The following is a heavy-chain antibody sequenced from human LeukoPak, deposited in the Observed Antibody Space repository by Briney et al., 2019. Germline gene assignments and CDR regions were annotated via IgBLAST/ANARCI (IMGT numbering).Heavy chain of an antibody. J-gene: IGHJ4*02. CDR3: ARGREEQLVWGEVPQYYFDY. Sequence: SETLSLTCTVSSGSISSSSYYWGWIRQPPGKGLEWIGSIYHSGITDYNPSLKSRVTISVDTSKNQFSLKLSSVTAADTAVYYCARGREEQLVWGEVPQYYFDYWGQGTLVTVSS. D-gene: IGHD6-6*01. V-gene: IGHV4-39*01. CDR2: IYHSGIT. CDR1: SGSISSSSYY.